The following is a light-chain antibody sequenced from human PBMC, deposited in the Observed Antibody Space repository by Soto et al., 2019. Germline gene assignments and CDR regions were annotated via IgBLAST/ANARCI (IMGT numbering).Light chain of an antibody. J-gene: IGLJ1*01. CDR1: SSDIGHYNS. CDR2: EVS. V-gene: IGLV2-14*01. Sequence: QSVLTQPASVSGSPGQSITISCTGTSSDIGHYNSVSWYQQHPGKAPKLIIYEVSNRPSGISNRFSGSKSGNTASLTISGLQAEDEADYSCSSYTSSSTYVFGTGTKLT. CDR3: SSYTSSSTYV.